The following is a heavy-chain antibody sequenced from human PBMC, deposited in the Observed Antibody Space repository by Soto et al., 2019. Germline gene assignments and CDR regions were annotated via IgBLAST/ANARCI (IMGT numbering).Heavy chain of an antibody. CDR3: ARGVTMVRGVIHTPYFDY. D-gene: IGHD3-10*01. CDR1: GGSISSGGYY. Sequence: QVQLQESGPGLVKPSQTLSLTCTVSGGSISSGGYYWSWIGQHPGKGLEWIGYIYYSGSTYYNPSLKSRVTISVDTSKNQFSLKLSSVTAAVTAVYYCARGVTMVRGVIHTPYFDYWGQGTLVTVSS. CDR2: IYYSGST. V-gene: IGHV4-31*03. J-gene: IGHJ4*02.